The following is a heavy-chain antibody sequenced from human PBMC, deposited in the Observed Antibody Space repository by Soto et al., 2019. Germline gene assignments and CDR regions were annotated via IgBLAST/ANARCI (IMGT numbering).Heavy chain of an antibody. J-gene: IGHJ5*02. CDR2: ISGSGGST. Sequence: EVQLLESGGGVVQPGGSLRLSCAASGFTFSSYAMSWVRQAPGKGLEWVSAISGSGGSTYYADSVKRRFTISRDNYKNTQYLQMNRLRDEDTAVYYCATAREGYPFDPWGRGTLVPVSS. CDR1: GFTFSSYA. V-gene: IGHV3-23*01. CDR3: ATAREGYPFDP. D-gene: IGHD2-15*01.